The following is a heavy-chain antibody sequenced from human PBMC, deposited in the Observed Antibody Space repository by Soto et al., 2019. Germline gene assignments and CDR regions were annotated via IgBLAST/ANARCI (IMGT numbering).Heavy chain of an antibody. V-gene: IGHV4-30-4*01. CDR1: GDSINNYEFY. D-gene: IGHD1-1*01. J-gene: IGHJ4*02. CDR3: ASARSNSPDFFDS. Sequence: SETLSLTCSVSGDSINNYEFYWTWIRQPPGEGLEWIGHIYYTGSTSYNQSLESRVSISLDTYRNQYSLKVNSLSAAETAVYYCASARSNSPDFFDSWGQGTLVTVSS. CDR2: IYYTGST.